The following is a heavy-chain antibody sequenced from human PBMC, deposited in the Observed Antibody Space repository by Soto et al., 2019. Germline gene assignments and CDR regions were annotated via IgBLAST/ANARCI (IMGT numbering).Heavy chain of an antibody. D-gene: IGHD6-19*01. V-gene: IGHV4-4*07. CDR1: GASIRDYY. J-gene: IGHJ6*02. CDR3: ARVYNSGYYRPGGGYYLYGIDV. CDR2: MYTSGNT. Sequence: QVQLQESGPGLVKPSETLSVTCSVSGASIRDYYWSWIRQPAGKGLEWIGRMYTSGNTKYNPSLKGRPTISTDTSVKHFSLTPRSATAADTAIYFCARVYNSGYYRPGGGYYLYGIDVWGQG.